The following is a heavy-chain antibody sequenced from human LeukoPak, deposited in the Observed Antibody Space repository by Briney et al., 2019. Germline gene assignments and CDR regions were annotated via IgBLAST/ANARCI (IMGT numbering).Heavy chain of an antibody. D-gene: IGHD3-22*01. J-gene: IGHJ4*02. CDR2: IYYSGST. V-gene: IGHV4-39*01. CDR1: GGSISSSSYY. Sequence: SETLSLTCTVSGGSISSSSYYWGWIRQPPGKGLEWIGSIYYSGSTYYSPSLKSRVTISVDTSKNQFSLKLSSVTAADTAVYYCALGQFSDSSYLDYWGQGALVTVSS. CDR3: ALGQFSDSSYLDY.